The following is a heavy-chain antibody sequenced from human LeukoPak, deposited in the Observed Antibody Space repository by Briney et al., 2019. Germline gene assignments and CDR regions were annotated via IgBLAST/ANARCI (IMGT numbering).Heavy chain of an antibody. D-gene: IGHD2/OR15-2a*01. J-gene: IGHJ4*02. CDR2: ITSAGTI. CDR1: GFTFSDYY. V-gene: IGHV3-11*04. CDR3: ARDWFHAIDY. Sequence: GGSLRLSCAASGFTFSDYYMTWIRQAPGKGLEWVSYITSAGTIYNADSMKGRFTISRDNAKNSLYLQMNSLRAEDTAVYYCARDWFHAIDYWGQGTLVTVSS.